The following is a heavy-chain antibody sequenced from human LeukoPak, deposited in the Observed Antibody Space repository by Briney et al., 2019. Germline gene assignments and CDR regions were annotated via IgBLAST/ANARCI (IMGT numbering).Heavy chain of an antibody. CDR3: AIYDYGDYGLYDY. V-gene: IGHV4-39*01. Sequence: SETLSLTCTDSGDSISSSSYYWGWIRQPPGKGLEWIGSIYYSGSTYYNPSLKSRVTISVDTSKNQFSLKLSSVTAADTAVYYCAIYDYGDYGLYDYWGQGTLVTVSS. CDR2: IYYSGST. J-gene: IGHJ4*02. CDR1: GDSISSSSYY. D-gene: IGHD4-17*01.